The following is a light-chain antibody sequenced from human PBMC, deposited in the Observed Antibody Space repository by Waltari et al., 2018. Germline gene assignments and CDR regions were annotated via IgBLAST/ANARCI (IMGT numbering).Light chain of an antibody. J-gene: IGKJ5*01. CDR1: HSVSSN. CDR2: AAS. CDR3: QQYNNWPPSIT. V-gene: IGKV3-15*01. Sequence: EIVMTQSPASLSVSPGDRATLSCRASHSVSSNLAWYQQKPGQAPSLLIYAASTRATGIPARFSGGGSGTEFTLTISSLQSEDFAVYYCQQYNNWPPSITFGQGTRLEIK.